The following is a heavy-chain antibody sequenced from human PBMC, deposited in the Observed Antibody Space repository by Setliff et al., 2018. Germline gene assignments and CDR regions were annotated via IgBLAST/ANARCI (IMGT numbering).Heavy chain of an antibody. CDR3: ARGKWFRLDKSAWSNWFDP. J-gene: IGHJ5*02. D-gene: IGHD5-12*01. CDR1: GYTFTSYD. CDR2: MNAHSGNS. V-gene: IGHV1-8*02. Sequence: ASVKVSCKASGYTFTSYDINWVRQATGQELEWMGWMNAHSGNSGCAQKFKGRVTMTRDTSISTAYMELNSLQYEDTAVYYCARGKWFRLDKSAWSNWFDPWGQGTLVTVS.